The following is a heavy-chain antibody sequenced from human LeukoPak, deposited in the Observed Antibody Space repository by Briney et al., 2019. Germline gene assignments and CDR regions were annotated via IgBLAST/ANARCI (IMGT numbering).Heavy chain of an antibody. CDR3: TKGQHYGSGGWAFDI. J-gene: IGHJ3*02. Sequence: GGSLRLSCAASGFTFSHFWMSWVRQAPGKGLEWVAYIKKTGSETYYVDSVKGRFTISRDNAKNSLYLQMNSLRAEDTALYYCTKGQHYGSGGWAFDIWGQGTMVTVSS. D-gene: IGHD3-10*01. CDR2: IKKTGSET. CDR1: GFTFSHFW. V-gene: IGHV3-7*03.